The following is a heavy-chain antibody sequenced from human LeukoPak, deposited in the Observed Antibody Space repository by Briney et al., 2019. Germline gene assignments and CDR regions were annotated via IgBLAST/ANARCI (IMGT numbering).Heavy chain of an antibody. CDR2: IKQDGSEK. Sequence: GGSLRLSCAASGFTFSSYAMSWVRQAPGKGLEWVANIKQDGSEKNYVDSVKGRFTISRDNAKNSVDLQMNSLRVEDTAVYYCARGPSIAAAGTSWFDPWGQGTLVTVSS. D-gene: IGHD6-13*01. CDR3: ARGPSIAAAGTSWFDP. CDR1: GFTFSSYA. V-gene: IGHV3-7*01. J-gene: IGHJ5*02.